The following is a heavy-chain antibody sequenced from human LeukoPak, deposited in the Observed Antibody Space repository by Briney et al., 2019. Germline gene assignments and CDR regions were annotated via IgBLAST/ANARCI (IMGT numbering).Heavy chain of an antibody. CDR2: ISDDGSRK. CDR3: ARGRGYRGSWSNWLDS. J-gene: IGHJ5*01. CDR1: GHAFSGYI. Sequence: PGGSLRLSCSASGHAFSGYIAHWVRQPPGKGLAWVAVISDDGSRKYADSVKGRFTISRDNSKNTMFLEINSLKTEDTAVYYCARGRGYRGSWSNWLDSWGQGTLVIVSS. V-gene: IGHV3-30*03. D-gene: IGHD6-13*01.